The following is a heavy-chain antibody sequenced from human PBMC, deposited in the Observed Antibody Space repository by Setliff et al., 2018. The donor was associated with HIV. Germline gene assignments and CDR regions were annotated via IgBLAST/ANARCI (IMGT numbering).Heavy chain of an antibody. J-gene: IGHJ6*02. CDR2: IYPGNSDT. Sequence: GESLKISCKTSGYVFTSYWIGWMRQTPGKGLEWVGTIYPGNSDTRYSPSFQGQVTISADQSTSTTYLHWSSLKASDTAMYYCTRHSGSSPIAYFGMDVWGQGTTVTVSS. V-gene: IGHV5-51*01. CDR1: GYVFTSYW. CDR3: TRHSGSSPIAYFGMDV. D-gene: IGHD3-10*01.